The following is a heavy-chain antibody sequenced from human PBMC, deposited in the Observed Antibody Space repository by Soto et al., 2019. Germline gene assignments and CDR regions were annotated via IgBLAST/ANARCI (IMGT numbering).Heavy chain of an antibody. Sequence: QVKLVQSGAEVKKPGSSVKVSCKASGGTFSTYAITWVRQAPGQGLEWMGGIIPMFGTANYAQKFRGRVTVTADESTSTAHMELSSLRSEDTAVYYGARGWETVGTTTPFAYWGQGTLVTVSS. D-gene: IGHD1-26*01. V-gene: IGHV1-69*01. CDR2: IIPMFGTA. CDR1: GGTFSTYA. CDR3: ARGWETVGTTTPFAY. J-gene: IGHJ4*02.